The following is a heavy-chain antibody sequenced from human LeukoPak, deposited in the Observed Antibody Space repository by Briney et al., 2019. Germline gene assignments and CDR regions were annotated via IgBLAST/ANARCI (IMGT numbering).Heavy chain of an antibody. CDR3: ARGYEYDFWSGSFDY. D-gene: IGHD3-3*01. Sequence: NPSETLSLTCAVYGGSFSGYYWSWIRQPPGKGLEWIGEINHSGSTNYNPSLKSRVTISVDTSKNQYSLKLSSVTAADTAVYYCARGYEYDFWSGSFDYWGQGTLVTVSS. CDR1: GGSFSGYY. CDR2: INHSGST. V-gene: IGHV4-34*01. J-gene: IGHJ4*02.